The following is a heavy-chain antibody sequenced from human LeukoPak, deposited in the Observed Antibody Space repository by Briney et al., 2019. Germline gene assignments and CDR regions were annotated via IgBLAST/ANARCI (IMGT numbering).Heavy chain of an antibody. CDR1: GGSFSGYY. J-gene: IGHJ6*02. V-gene: IGHV4-34*01. CDR2: INHSGST. D-gene: IGHD2-8*02. CDR3: ARGYGVLGSMDV. Sequence: SETLSLTCAVYGGSFSGYYWSWIRQPPGKGLEWIGEINHSGSTNYNPSLKSRVTISVDTSKNQFSLKLSSVTAADTVVYYCARGYGVLGSMDVWGQGTTVTVSS.